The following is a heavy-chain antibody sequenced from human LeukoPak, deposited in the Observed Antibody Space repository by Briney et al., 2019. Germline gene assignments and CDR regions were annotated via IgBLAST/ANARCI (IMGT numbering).Heavy chain of an antibody. V-gene: IGHV4-38-2*02. J-gene: IGHJ5*02. D-gene: IGHD1-26*01. CDR1: GYSISSGYY. CDR2: FYHGGST. CDR3: ARDGSRWFDP. Sequence: SENLSLTCSVSGYSISSGYYWGWIRQPPGKGLEWIGSFYHGGSTYYNPSLKSRVTISVDTSKNQFSLKLISVTAADTAVYYCARDGSRWFDPWGQGTLVTVSS.